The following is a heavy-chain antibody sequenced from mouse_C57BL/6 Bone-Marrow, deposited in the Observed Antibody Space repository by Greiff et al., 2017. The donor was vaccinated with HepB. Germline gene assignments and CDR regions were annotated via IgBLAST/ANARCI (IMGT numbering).Heavy chain of an antibody. Sequence: VQLQQSGAELVRPGASVKLSCKASGYTFTSYGISWVKQRTGQGLEWIGDIYPRSGNTYYNEKFKGKATLTADKSSSTAYMELSSLTSEDSAVYYCARVYYGSYYAMDYWGQGTSVTVSS. V-gene: IGHV1-81*01. D-gene: IGHD1-1*01. J-gene: IGHJ4*01. CDR3: ARVYYGSYYAMDY. CDR2: IYPRSGNT. CDR1: GYTFTSYG.